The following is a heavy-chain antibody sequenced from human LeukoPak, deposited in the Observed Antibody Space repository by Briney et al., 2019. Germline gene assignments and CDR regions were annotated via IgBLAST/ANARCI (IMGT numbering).Heavy chain of an antibody. V-gene: IGHV3-30*18. CDR3: AKDQKLGYCSSTSCYGLTYYYYYYYGMDV. CDR1: GFTFSSYA. D-gene: IGHD2-2*01. J-gene: IGHJ6*02. Sequence: GGSLRLSCAASGFTFSSYAMSWVRQAPGKGLEWVAVISYDGSNKYYADSVKGRFTISRDNSKNTLYLQMNSLRAEDTAVYYCAKDQKLGYCSSTSCYGLTYYYYYYYGMDVWGQGTTVTVSS. CDR2: ISYDGSNK.